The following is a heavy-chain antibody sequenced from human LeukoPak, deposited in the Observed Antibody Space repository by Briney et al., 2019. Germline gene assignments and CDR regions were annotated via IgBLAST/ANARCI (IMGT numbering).Heavy chain of an antibody. CDR1: GFTFSDYY. D-gene: IGHD4-17*01. J-gene: IGHJ4*02. V-gene: IGHV3-11*06. CDR3: ARSKDYGDYVFDY. CDR2: ISSSSSYT. Sequence: GESLRLSCAASGFTFSDYYMSWIRQAPGKGLEWVSYISSSSSYTNYADSVKGRFTISRDNAKNSLYLQMNSLRAEDTAVYYCARSKDYGDYVFDYWGQGTLVTVSS.